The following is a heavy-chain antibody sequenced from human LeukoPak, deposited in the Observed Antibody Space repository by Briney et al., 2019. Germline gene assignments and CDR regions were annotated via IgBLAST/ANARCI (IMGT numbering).Heavy chain of an antibody. J-gene: IGHJ4*02. CDR3: ARARPAAISFYTY. V-gene: IGHV1-2*02. D-gene: IGHD2-2*01. CDR2: INPNSGGT. CDR1: GYTFTGYY. Sequence: ASVKVSCKASGYTFTGYYMHWVRQAPGQGLEWMGWINPNSGGTNYAQKLQGRVTMTRDTSISTAYMELSRLRSDDTAVYYCARARPAAISFYTYWGQGTLVTVSS.